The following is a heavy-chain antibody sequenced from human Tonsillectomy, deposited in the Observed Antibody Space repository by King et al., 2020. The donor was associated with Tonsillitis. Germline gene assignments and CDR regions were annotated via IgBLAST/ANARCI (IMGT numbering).Heavy chain of an antibody. V-gene: IGHV3-7*01. J-gene: IGHJ4*02. CDR3: VKEAGDY. CDR2: IKQDGSKK. CDR1: VFTFSSFW. Sequence: VQLVESGGGLVQPGGSLRLSCAASVFTFSSFWMSWVRQAPGKGLEWVANIKQDGSKKYYVDSVEGRFTSSRDNAKNSLYLQMNSLRAEETAVYYCVKEAGDYWGQGTLVTVSS.